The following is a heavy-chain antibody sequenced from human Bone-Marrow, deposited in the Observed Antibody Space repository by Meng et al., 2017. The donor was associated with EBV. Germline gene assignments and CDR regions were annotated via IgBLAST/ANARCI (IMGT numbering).Heavy chain of an antibody. CDR1: GGTLMRVD. CDR2: LIPMSDEP. J-gene: IGHJ4*02. D-gene: IGHD3-10*01. V-gene: IGHV1-69*01. CDR3: ASESGRGFTPDY. Sequence: VQVLHLGAGFKKHTSWLKFSWKTSGGTLMRVDVTWVRQAPGQGLEWMGGLIPMSDEPNYAQKFQGRVTITADESTSTHYMDLSGLRSEDTAVYYCASESGRGFTPDYWGQGTLVTVFS.